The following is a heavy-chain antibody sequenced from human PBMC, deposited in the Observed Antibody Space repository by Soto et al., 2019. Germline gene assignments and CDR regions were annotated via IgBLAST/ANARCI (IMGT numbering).Heavy chain of an antibody. D-gene: IGHD3-10*01. J-gene: IGHJ4*02. Sequence: SETLSLTCTVSGGSISSSSYYWGWIRQPPGKGLEWIGSIYYSGSTYYNPSLKSRVTISVDTSKNQFSLKLSSVTAADTAVYYCARQGYYGSGSSIHFDYWGQGTLVTVSS. CDR1: GGSISSSSYY. V-gene: IGHV4-39*01. CDR3: ARQGYYGSGSSIHFDY. CDR2: IYYSGST.